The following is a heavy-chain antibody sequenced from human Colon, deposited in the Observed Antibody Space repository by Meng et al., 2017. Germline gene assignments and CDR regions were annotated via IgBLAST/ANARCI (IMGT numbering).Heavy chain of an antibody. Sequence: GESLKISCEDSGFTFSRNWMTWVRQAPGKGLEWVANINQDGSVRNYVDSVKGRFTISRENAAKSLYLQMISLRAEDTAVYYCARDSHYSTFDYWGQGTLVTVSS. J-gene: IGHJ4*02. D-gene: IGHD4-11*01. CDR1: GFTFSRNW. CDR2: INQDGSVR. CDR3: ARDSHYSTFDY. V-gene: IGHV3-7*01.